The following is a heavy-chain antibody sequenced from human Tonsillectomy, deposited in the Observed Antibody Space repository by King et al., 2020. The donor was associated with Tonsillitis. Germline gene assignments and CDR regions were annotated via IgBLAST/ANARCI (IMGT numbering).Heavy chain of an antibody. CDR3: ARAPPAAPRSYYYYGLDV. CDR1: GFTVSSFG. J-gene: IGHJ6*02. D-gene: IGHD2-2*01. CDR2: IWDDGSNK. Sequence: VQLVESGGNVVQPGRSLRLSCAASGFTVSSFGMHWVRQAPGKGLEWVAVIWDDGSNKYYGDSVKVRFTISRDSSKNTLYIQMTSLRAEDTAVYYCARAPPAAPRSYYYYGLDVWGQGTTVTVSS. V-gene: IGHV3-33*01.